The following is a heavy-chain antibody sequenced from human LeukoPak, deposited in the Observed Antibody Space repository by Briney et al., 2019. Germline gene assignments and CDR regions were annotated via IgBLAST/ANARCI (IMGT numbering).Heavy chain of an antibody. CDR3: ARVASSGDSSGYYYGDYLDY. CDR2: IYTSGST. CDR1: GGSISSYY. J-gene: IGHJ4*01. Sequence: SETLSLTCTVSGGSISSYYWSWIRQPAGKGLEWIGRIYTSGSTNYNLSLKSRVTMSVDTSKNQFSLKLSSVTAADTAVYYCARVASSGDSSGYYYGDYLDYWGQEPWSPSPQ. D-gene: IGHD3-22*01. V-gene: IGHV4-4*07.